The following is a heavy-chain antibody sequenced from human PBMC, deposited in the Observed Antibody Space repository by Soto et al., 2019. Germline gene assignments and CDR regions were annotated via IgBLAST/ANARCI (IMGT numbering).Heavy chain of an antibody. CDR1: GFTFSNHW. J-gene: IGHJ3*02. Sequence: PGGSLRLSCAASGFTFSNHWIHWGRQAPGKGLVWVSRISSDGSVATYADSVKGRFTISRDNAKNTLYLQMNSLRAEDTAVYYCASAVANTRNGLDIWGQGTMVTVSS. CDR2: ISSDGSVA. V-gene: IGHV3-74*01. CDR3: ASAVANTRNGLDI. D-gene: IGHD5-12*01.